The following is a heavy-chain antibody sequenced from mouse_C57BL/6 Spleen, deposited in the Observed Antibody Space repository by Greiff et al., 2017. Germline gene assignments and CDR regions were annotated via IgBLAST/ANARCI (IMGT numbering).Heavy chain of an antibody. CDR1: GYTFTSYG. V-gene: IGHV1-81*01. Sequence: VQLQESGAELARPGASVKLSCKASGYTFTSYGISWVKQRTGQGLEWIGEIYPRSGNTYYNEKFKGKATLTADKSSSTAYMELRSLTSEDSAVYFCARPTVVAPFDYWGKGTTLTVSS. CDR3: ARPTVVAPFDY. D-gene: IGHD1-1*01. J-gene: IGHJ2*01. CDR2: IYPRSGNT.